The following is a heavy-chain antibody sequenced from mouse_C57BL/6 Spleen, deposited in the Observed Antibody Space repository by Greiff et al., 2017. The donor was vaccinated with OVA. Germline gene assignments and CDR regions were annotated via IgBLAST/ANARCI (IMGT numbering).Heavy chain of an antibody. V-gene: IGHV1-55*01. J-gene: IGHJ3*01. Sequence: VQLQQSGAELVQPGASVKMSCKASGYTFTSYWITWVKQRPGQGLEWIGDIYPGSGSTNYNEKFKSKATLTVDTSSSTAYMQLSSLTSEDSAVYYCARGGLRRGFAYWGQGTLVTVSA. CDR3: ARGGLRRGFAY. CDR2: IYPGSGST. D-gene: IGHD2-4*01. CDR1: GYTFTSYW.